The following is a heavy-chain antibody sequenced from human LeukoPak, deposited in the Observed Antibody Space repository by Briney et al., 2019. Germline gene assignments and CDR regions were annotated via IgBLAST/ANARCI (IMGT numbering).Heavy chain of an antibody. CDR1: GGSISSSFYY. CDR3: ARVSDIVVVPAASHMDV. D-gene: IGHD2-2*01. J-gene: IGHJ6*02. CDR2: INHSGST. V-gene: IGHV4-39*07. Sequence: SETLSLTCTVSGGSISSSFYYWSWIRQPPGKGLEWIGEINHSGSTNYNPSLKSRVTISVDTSKNQFSLKLSSVTAADTAVYYCARVSDIVVVPAASHMDVWGQGTTVTVSS.